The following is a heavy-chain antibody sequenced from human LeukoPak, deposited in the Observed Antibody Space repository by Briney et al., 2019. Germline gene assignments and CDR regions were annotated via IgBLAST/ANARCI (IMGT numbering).Heavy chain of an antibody. V-gene: IGHV3-30*18. J-gene: IGHJ6*03. CDR1: GFTFSSYW. CDR3: AKEGRGLEPSYYYMDV. CDR2: ISYDGSNK. Sequence: GGSLRLSCAASGFTFSSYWMSWVRQAPGKGLEWVAVISYDGSNKYYADSVKGRFTISRDNSKNTLYLQMNSLRAEDTAVYYCAKEGRGLEPSYYYMDVWGKGTTVTVSS. D-gene: IGHD3-3*01.